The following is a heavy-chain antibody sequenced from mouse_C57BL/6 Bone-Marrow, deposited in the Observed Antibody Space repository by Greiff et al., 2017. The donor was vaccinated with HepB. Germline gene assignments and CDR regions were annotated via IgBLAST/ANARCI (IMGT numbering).Heavy chain of an antibody. D-gene: IGHD3-3*01. J-gene: IGHJ2*01. CDR2: ISYSGST. CDR3: ARGVPNWDFNY. CDR1: GYSITSDY. V-gene: IGHV3-8*01. Sequence: EVKLVESGPGLAKPSQTLSLTCSVTGYSITSDYWNWIRKFPGNKLEFMGYISYSGSTYSNPSLKSRISIPRDTSTNQDYLQLNSVTTEDTATYYCARGVPNWDFNYWGQGTTLTVSS.